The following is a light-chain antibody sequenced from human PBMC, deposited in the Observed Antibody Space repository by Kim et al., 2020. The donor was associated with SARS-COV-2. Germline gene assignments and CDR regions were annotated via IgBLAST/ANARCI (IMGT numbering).Light chain of an antibody. CDR2: GAS. Sequence: EIVMTQSPATLSVSPGERATLSCRASQSVTSNVAWYQHKPGQAPRLLIYGASTRATGIPAKFSGSGSGTEFTLTISSLQSEDFAVYYCQQYHDWPPLAFGGGTKVDLK. CDR1: QSVTSN. CDR3: QQYHDWPPLA. J-gene: IGKJ4*01. V-gene: IGKV3D-15*01.